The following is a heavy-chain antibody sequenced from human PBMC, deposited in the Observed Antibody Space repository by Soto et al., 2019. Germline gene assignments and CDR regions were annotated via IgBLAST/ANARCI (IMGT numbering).Heavy chain of an antibody. D-gene: IGHD4-17*01. V-gene: IGHV4-59*08. Sequence: QVQLQESGPGLVKPSETLSLTCTVSGDSISSYYWSWIRQPPGKGLEWIGYISYSGNTNYNPSLKSRVTISVDTSKNQFSLKLSSVTAADTAVYYCARRTGDYDYWYFDLWGRGTLVTVSS. CDR1: GDSISSYY. J-gene: IGHJ2*01. CDR2: ISYSGNT. CDR3: ARRTGDYDYWYFDL.